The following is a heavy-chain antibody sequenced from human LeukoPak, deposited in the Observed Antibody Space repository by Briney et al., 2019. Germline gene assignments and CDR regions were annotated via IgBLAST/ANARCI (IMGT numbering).Heavy chain of an antibody. CDR3: ARVLRIAAADPFDY. CDR1: GFTFSSYD. J-gene: IGHJ4*02. V-gene: IGHV3-30*04. CDR2: ISYDGSNK. D-gene: IGHD6-13*01. Sequence: QPGRSLRLSCAASGFTFSSYDMHWVRQAPGKGLEWVAFISYDGSNKYYADSVKGRFTISRDNSKITLYLQMNSLRPEDTVVYYCARVLRIAAADPFDYWGQGSLVTVPS.